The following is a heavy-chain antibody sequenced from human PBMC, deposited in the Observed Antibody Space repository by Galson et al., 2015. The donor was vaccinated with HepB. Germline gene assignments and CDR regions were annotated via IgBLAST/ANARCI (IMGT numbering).Heavy chain of an antibody. Sequence: SLRLSCAASGFTFSSYGMHWVRQAPGKGLEWVAVIWYDGSNKYYADSVKGRFTISRDNSKNTLYLQMNSLRAEDTAVYYCARARYYYDSSGYMDYWGQGTLVTVSS. CDR2: IWYDGSNK. CDR1: GFTFSSYG. J-gene: IGHJ4*02. D-gene: IGHD3-22*01. CDR3: ARARYYYDSSGYMDY. V-gene: IGHV3-33*01.